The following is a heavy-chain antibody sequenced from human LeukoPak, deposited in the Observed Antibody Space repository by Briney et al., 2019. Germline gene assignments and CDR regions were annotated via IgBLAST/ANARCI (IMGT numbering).Heavy chain of an antibody. CDR1: GFTVSSNS. Sequence: GGSLRLSCAASGFTVSSNSMSWVRQAPGKGLEWVSSISSNSEYIYYAESAKGRFTISGDNAKNSLYLQMNSLRAEDTAVYYCARGLCGGDCYDYWGQGTLVTVSS. D-gene: IGHD2-21*01. J-gene: IGHJ4*02. CDR2: ISSNSEYI. V-gene: IGHV3-21*01. CDR3: ARGLCGGDCYDY.